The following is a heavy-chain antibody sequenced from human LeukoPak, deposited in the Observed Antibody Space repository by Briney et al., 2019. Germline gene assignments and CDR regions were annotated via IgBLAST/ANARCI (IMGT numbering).Heavy chain of an antibody. Sequence: GGSLRLSCAASGFTFSSYAMSWVRQAPGKGLEWVSAISGSGGSTYYADSVKGRFTISRGNSKNTLYLQMNSLRAEDTAVYYCAKDQAPRNYFWFDYWGQGTLVTVSS. CDR1: GFTFSSYA. V-gene: IGHV3-23*01. D-gene: IGHD3-3*01. CDR3: AKDQAPRNYFWFDY. CDR2: ISGSGGST. J-gene: IGHJ4*02.